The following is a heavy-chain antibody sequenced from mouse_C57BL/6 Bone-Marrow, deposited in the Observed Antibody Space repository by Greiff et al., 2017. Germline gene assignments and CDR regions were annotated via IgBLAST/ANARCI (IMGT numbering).Heavy chain of an antibody. Sequence: QVQLQQPGAELVKPGASVKMSCKASGYTFTSYWITWVKQRPGQGLEWIGDIYPGSGSTNYNEKFKSKATLTVDTSSSTAYMTLSSLTSQDSAVYYCARRELPYGYDGAMDYWGQGTSVTVSS. CDR3: ARRELPYGYDGAMDY. D-gene: IGHD2-2*01. CDR2: IYPGSGST. V-gene: IGHV1-55*01. CDR1: GYTFTSYW. J-gene: IGHJ4*01.